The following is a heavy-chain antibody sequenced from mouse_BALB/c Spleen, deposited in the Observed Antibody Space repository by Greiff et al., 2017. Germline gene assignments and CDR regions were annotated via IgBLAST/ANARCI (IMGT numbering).Heavy chain of an antibody. V-gene: IGHV1S81*02. CDR2: INPSNGGT. CDR3: ARRLKRYYFDY. J-gene: IGHJ2*01. D-gene: IGHD1-1*01. CDR1: GYTFTSYY. Sequence: VQLQQPGAELVKPGASVKLSCKASGYTFTSYYMYWVKQRPGQGLEWIGGINPSNGGTNFNEKFKSKATLTVDKSSSTAYMQLSSLTSEDSAVYFCARRLKRYYFDYWGQGTTLTVSS.